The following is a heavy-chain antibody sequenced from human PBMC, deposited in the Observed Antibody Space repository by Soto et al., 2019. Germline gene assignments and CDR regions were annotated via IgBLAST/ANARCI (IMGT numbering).Heavy chain of an antibody. V-gene: IGHV1-46*01. J-gene: IGHJ6*02. D-gene: IGHD4-4*01. CDR1: GYTFTSYY. CDR3: ARDPTTVTYDYYYYYGMDV. CDR2: INPSGGST. Sequence: ASVKVSCKASGYTFTSYYMHWVRQAPGQGLDWMGIINPSGGSTSYAQKFQGRVTMTRDTSTSTVYMELSSLRSEDTAVYYCARDPTTVTYDYYYYYGMDVWGQGTTVTVSS.